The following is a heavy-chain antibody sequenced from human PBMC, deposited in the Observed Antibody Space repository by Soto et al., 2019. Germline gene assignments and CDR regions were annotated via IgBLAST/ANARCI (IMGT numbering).Heavy chain of an antibody. CDR2: IKQDGSEK. V-gene: IGHV3-7*01. CDR1: GFTFSSYW. J-gene: IGHJ3*02. CDR3: AREGRAAAGTTNAFDI. D-gene: IGHD6-13*01. Sequence: GGSLRLSCAASGFTFSSYWMSWVRQAPGKGLEWVANIKQDGSEKYYVDSVKGRFTISRDNAKNSLYLQMNSLRAEDTAVYYCAREGRAAAGTTNAFDIWGQGTMVTVSS.